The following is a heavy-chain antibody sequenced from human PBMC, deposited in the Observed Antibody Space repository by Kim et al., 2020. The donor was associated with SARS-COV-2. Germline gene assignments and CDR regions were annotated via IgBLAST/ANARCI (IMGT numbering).Heavy chain of an antibody. CDR1: GFTFSSYS. D-gene: IGHD3-10*01. Sequence: GGSLRLYCAASGFTFSSYSMNWVRQAPGKGLEWVSSISSSSSYIYYADSVKGRFTISRDNAKNSLYLQMNSLRAEDTAVYYCARAKITMVRGVIITTPYYYYGMDVWGQGTTVTVSS. V-gene: IGHV3-21*01. CDR2: ISSSSSYI. J-gene: IGHJ6*02. CDR3: ARAKITMVRGVIITTPYYYYGMDV.